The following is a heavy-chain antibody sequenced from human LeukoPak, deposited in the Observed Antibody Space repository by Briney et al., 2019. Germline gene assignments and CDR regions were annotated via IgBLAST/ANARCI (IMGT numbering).Heavy chain of an antibody. V-gene: IGHV3-30*18. CDR1: GFTFSTYD. D-gene: IGHD3-10*01. Sequence: GGSLRLSCAASGFTFSTYDMHWVRQAPGKGLEWVAIISYDGSDKCYADSVKGRFTISRDNSKNTLYLQMNSLRAEDTAVYYCAKDFGGAAFDIWGQGTMVTVSS. CDR2: ISYDGSDK. CDR3: AKDFGGAAFDI. J-gene: IGHJ3*02.